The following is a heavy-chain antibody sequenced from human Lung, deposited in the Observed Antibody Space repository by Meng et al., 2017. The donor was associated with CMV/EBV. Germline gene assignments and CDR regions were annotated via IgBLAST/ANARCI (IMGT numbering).Heavy chain of an antibody. Sequence: SETLSLTCTVSGGSISHYCWNWIRQPPGKGLEWIGYIYYNRGTTYNPSLKGRVTISLETSKNQFSLKLSCVTAADTAVYYCARGHYGDSSDYFDFLGQGTPVTVSS. CDR1: GGSISHYC. D-gene: IGHD4/OR15-4a*01. CDR3: ARGHYGDSSDYFDF. V-gene: IGHV4-59*01. CDR2: IYYNRGT. J-gene: IGHJ4*02.